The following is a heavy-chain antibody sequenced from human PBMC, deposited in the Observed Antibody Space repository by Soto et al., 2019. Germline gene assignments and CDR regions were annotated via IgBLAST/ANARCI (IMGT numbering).Heavy chain of an antibody. V-gene: IGHV4-39*01. J-gene: IGHJ4*02. D-gene: IGHD3-9*01. CDR2: IYYRGNA. Sequence: QLQLQESGPGLVKPSETLSLTCSVSDDSINSDKYYWGWIRQPPGKGLEWIGSIYYRGNAYYNPSLQTRVTISLDKSKIQFSLKLNSVTAADSAVYFGARLEGLATISYYFDFWGPGALVTVSS. CDR1: DDSINSDKYY. CDR3: ARLEGLATISYYFDF.